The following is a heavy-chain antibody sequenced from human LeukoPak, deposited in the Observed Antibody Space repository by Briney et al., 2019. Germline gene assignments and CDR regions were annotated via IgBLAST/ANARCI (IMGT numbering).Heavy chain of an antibody. V-gene: IGHV3-21*01. CDR1: GFTFSSYS. D-gene: IGHD5-18*01. CDR2: ISSSSSYI. J-gene: IGHJ5*02. Sequence: GGSLRLSCAASGFTFSSYSMNWVRQAPGKGLEWVSSISSSSSYIYYADSVKGRFTISRDNAKNSLYLQMNSLRAEDTAVYYCAREGIEYSYGFGSGFDPWGQGTLVTVSS. CDR3: AREGIEYSYGFGSGFDP.